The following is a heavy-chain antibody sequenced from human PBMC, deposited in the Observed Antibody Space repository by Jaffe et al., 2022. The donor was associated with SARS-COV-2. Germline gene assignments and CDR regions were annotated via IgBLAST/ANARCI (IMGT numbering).Heavy chain of an antibody. J-gene: IGHJ4*02. V-gene: IGHV3-33*01. CDR2: IWYDGSNK. Sequence: QVQLVESGGGVVQPGRSLRLSCAASGFTFSSYGMHWVRQAPGKGLEWVAVIWYDGSNKYYADSVKGRFTISRDNSKNTLYLQMNSLRAEDTAVYYCARGARVLGQQLVRGFDYWGQGTLVTVSS. D-gene: IGHD6-13*01. CDR3: ARGARVLGQQLVRGFDY. CDR1: GFTFSSYG.